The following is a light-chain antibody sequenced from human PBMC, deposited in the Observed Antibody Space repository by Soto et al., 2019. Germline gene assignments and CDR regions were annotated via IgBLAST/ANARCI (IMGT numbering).Light chain of an antibody. CDR1: QSVSSSY. V-gene: IGKV3-20*01. J-gene: IGKJ4*02. Sequence: EIVLAQSPGTLSLSPWERATLSCRAGQSVSSSYLAWYQQKPGQAPRLLIYGASSRATGIPYRFSGSGSGTDFTLTISRLEPEDFAVYYCQQYGSSPPATFGGGTKVEIK. CDR3: QQYGSSPPAT. CDR2: GAS.